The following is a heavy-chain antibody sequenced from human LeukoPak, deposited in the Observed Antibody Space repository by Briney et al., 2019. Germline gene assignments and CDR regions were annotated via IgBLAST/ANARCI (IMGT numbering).Heavy chain of an antibody. Sequence: GGSLRLSCAASGFTFSSYAMSWVRQAPGKGLEWVSAISGSGGSAYYADSVKGRFTISRDNSKNTLYLQMNSLRAEDTAVYYCAKQRKLGGYYYWGQGTLVTVSS. CDR2: ISGSGGSA. V-gene: IGHV3-23*01. J-gene: IGHJ4*02. CDR1: GFTFSSYA. D-gene: IGHD3-22*01. CDR3: AKQRKLGGYYY.